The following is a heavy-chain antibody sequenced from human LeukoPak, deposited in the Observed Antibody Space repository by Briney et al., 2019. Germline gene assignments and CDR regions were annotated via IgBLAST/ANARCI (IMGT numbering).Heavy chain of an antibody. CDR2: MKQDGSEK. V-gene: IGHV3-7*01. CDR1: GFTFSIYW. Sequence: GGSLRLSCAASGFTFSIYWMSWVRQAPGKGLEWVANMKQDGSEKYYVDSVKGRFTISRDNAKNSLYLQMNSLRAEDTAVYYCARGPDYDSSGLHVDYWGQGTLVTVSS. D-gene: IGHD3-22*01. CDR3: ARGPDYDSSGLHVDY. J-gene: IGHJ4*02.